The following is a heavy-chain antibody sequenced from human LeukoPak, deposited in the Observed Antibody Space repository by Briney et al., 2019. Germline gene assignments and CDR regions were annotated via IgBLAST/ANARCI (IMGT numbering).Heavy chain of an antibody. Sequence: SETLSLTCAVYGGSFSGYYWSWIRQPPGKGLEWIGENNHSGSTNYNPSLKSRVTISVDTSKNQFSPKLSSVTAADTAVYYCARGYGIAAAGYRHWGQGTLVTVSS. CDR3: ARGYGIAAAGYRH. CDR1: GGSFSGYY. D-gene: IGHD6-13*01. CDR2: NNHSGST. V-gene: IGHV4-34*01. J-gene: IGHJ1*01.